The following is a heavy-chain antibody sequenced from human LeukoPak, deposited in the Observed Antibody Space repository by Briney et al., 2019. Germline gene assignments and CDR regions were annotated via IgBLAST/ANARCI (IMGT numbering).Heavy chain of an antibody. CDR3: AKGRRASDCSSTSCFLAFFDY. Sequence: GGSLRLSCAASGFIFSNYAMNWVRQAPGKGLEWVSGISGSGGSTYYADSVKGRFTISRDNSKNTLYLQMNSLRAEDTAVYYCAKGRRASDCSSTSCFLAFFDYWGQGTLVTVSS. CDR1: GFIFSNYA. D-gene: IGHD2-2*01. V-gene: IGHV3-23*01. J-gene: IGHJ4*02. CDR2: ISGSGGST.